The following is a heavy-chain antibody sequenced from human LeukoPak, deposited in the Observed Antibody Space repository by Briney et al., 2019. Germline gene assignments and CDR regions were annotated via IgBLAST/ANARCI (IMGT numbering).Heavy chain of an antibody. CDR2: ISGSGGST. CDR1: GFTFSSYA. CDR3: AKAGQYYDSSGYPYYFDY. D-gene: IGHD3-22*01. J-gene: IGHJ4*02. Sequence: GGSLRLSCAASGFTFSSYAMSWVRQAPGKGLEWVSAISGSGGSTYYADSVKGRFTISRDNSKNTLYLQMNSLRAEDTAVYYRAKAGQYYDSSGYPYYFDYWGQGTLVTVSS. V-gene: IGHV3-23*01.